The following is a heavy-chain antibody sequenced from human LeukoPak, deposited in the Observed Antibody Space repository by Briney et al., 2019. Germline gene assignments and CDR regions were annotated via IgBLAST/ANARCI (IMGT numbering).Heavy chain of an antibody. D-gene: IGHD5-12*01. CDR1: GFTFSSYE. Sequence: GGSLRLSCAASGFTFSSYEMNWVRQAPGKGLEWVSYISSSGSTIYYADSVKGRFTISRDNAKNSLYLQMNSLRAEDTAVYYCARVGYSGYIFDYWGQGTLVTVSS. CDR2: ISSSGSTI. V-gene: IGHV3-48*03. J-gene: IGHJ4*02. CDR3: ARVGYSGYIFDY.